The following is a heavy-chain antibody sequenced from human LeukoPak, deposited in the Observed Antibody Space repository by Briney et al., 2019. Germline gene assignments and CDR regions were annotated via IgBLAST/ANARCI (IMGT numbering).Heavy chain of an antibody. CDR2: ISGSGGST. J-gene: IGHJ4*02. Sequence: GGSLRLSCAASGFTFSSYGMSWVRQAPGKGLEWVSAISGSGGSTYYADSVKGRFTISRDNSKNTLFLQMNSLKADDTAVYYCAKGGGGVLASWGQGTLVTVSS. CDR1: GFTFSSYG. V-gene: IGHV3-23*01. D-gene: IGHD3-16*01. CDR3: AKGGGGVLAS.